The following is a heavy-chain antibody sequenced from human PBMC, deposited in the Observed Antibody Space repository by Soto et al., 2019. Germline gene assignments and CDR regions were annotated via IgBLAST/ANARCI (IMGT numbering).Heavy chain of an antibody. D-gene: IGHD6-19*01. J-gene: IGHJ4*02. CDR1: GFTFSSYA. CDR3: AKEGEYSSGWDNFDY. CDR2: ISGSGVST. Sequence: EVQLLESGGGLVQPGGSLRLSCAASGFTFSSYAMSWVRQAPGKGLEWVSAISGSGVSTYYADSVKGRFTISRDNSKNTLYLQMNSMRAEETAVYYCAKEGEYSSGWDNFDYWGQGTLVTVSS. V-gene: IGHV3-23*01.